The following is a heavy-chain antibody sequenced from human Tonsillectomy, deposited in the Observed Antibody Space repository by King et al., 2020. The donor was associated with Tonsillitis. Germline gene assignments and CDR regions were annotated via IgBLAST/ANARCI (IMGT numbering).Heavy chain of an antibody. CDR2: ISGYNGDT. CDR1: GYTFTGYD. Sequence: QLVQSGAELKKPGASVKVSCKTSGYTFTGYDITWVRQAPGQGLEWMGWISGYNGDTNYAQKLQGRVTMTTDTSTSTAYMEVRSLRSDDTAVYYCARVGHYSSSSGTSDYWGQGTLVTVSS. D-gene: IGHD6-6*01. J-gene: IGHJ4*02. V-gene: IGHV1-18*04. CDR3: ARVGHYSSSSGTSDY.